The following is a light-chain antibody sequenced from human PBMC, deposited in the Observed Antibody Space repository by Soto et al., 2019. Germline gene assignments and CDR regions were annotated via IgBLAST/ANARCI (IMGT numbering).Light chain of an antibody. CDR2: DSS. J-gene: IGKJ4*01. Sequence: DIQMNQSPSSLSASVGDRVTITCQASQDISKSLNSYQQNRGKAPDLLIYDSSNLEAGVPSRFRENESGTDFTFAISSLHPEDNGTHYCQQSDVPLFTVGGGTKV. CDR1: QDISKS. V-gene: IGKV1-33*01. CDR3: QQSDVPLFT.